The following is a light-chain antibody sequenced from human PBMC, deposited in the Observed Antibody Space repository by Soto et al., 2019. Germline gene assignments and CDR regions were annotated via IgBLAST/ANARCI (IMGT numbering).Light chain of an antibody. J-gene: IGLJ3*02. CDR2: RNN. Sequence: QSVLTQPPSASGTPGQRVTISCSGSRSNIGGYYLYWYQQRPGMAPKFRIYRNNQRPSGVPDRFSGSKSGTSASLAISGLRTEDEADYYCAARDDSRSGPRWMFGGGTKLTVL. V-gene: IGLV1-47*01. CDR1: RSNIGGYY. CDR3: AARDDSRSGPRWM.